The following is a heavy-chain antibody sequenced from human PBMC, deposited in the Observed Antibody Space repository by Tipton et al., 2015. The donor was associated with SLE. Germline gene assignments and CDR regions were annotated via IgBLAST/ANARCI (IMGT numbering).Heavy chain of an antibody. D-gene: IGHD1-26*01. CDR3: ARVDSGNPLFDF. CDR2: IYYTGST. Sequence: TLSLTCTVSGGSMKSYYWSWIRQTPGKGLEWIAYIYYTGSTNYNDSLKSRVTIFVDTSKNQFTLQLSSVTAADTAVYYCARVDSGNPLFDFWGQGTLVTVSS. CDR1: GGSMKSYY. J-gene: IGHJ4*02. V-gene: IGHV4-59*01.